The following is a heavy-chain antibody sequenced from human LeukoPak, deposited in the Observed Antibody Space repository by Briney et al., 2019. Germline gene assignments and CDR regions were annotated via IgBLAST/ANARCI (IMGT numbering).Heavy chain of an antibody. J-gene: IGHJ5*02. CDR3: AREDYDFWSGYCP. CDR2: ISSSSSYI. CDR1: GFTFSSYS. D-gene: IGHD3-3*01. Sequence: GGSLRLSCAASGFTFSSYSMNWVRQAPGKGLEWVSSISSSSSYIYYAHSVKGRFTISRDNAKNSLYLQMNSLRAEDTAVYYCAREDYDFWSGYCPWGQGTLVTVSS. V-gene: IGHV3-21*01.